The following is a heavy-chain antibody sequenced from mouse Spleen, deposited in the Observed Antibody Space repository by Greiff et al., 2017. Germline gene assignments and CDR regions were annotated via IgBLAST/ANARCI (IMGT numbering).Heavy chain of an antibody. CDR3: AAYYYGSSYGGWYFDV. D-gene: IGHD1-1*01. CDR2: IDPSDSET. V-gene: IGHV1-52*01. J-gene: IGHJ1*01. Sequence: QVHVKQPGAELVRPGSSVKLSCKASGYTFTSYWMHWVKQRPIQGLEWIGNIDPSDSETHYNQKFKDKATLTVDKSSSTAYMQLSSLTSEDSAVYYCAAYYYGSSYGGWYFDVWGAGTTVTVSS. CDR1: GYTFTSYW.